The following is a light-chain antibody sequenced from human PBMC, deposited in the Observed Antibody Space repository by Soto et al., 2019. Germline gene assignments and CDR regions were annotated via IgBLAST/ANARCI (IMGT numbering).Light chain of an antibody. CDR2: AAS. Sequence: DIPMTQSPSSLSASVGDRVTITCRASQLIAGYLKWYQQKPGKAPKLLIYAASSLQSGVPSRFSGSGSGTDFTLTISSLQPEDFATYYCQQSSSTPRTFGQGTKVEFK. J-gene: IGKJ1*01. CDR3: QQSSSTPRT. CDR1: QLIAGY. V-gene: IGKV1-39*01.